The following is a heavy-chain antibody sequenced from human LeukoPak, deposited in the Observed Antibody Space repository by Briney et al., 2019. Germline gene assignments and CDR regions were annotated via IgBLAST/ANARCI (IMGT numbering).Heavy chain of an antibody. D-gene: IGHD5-12*01. Sequence: SQTLSLTCSVSGGSIGSGDYYWSWIRQHPGKGLEWIGYIYYSGSTYYNPSLKSRVTISGDTSKNQFSLKLSSVTAADTAVYYCARGSDIVATIWFDPWGQGILVTVSS. CDR3: ARGSDIVATIWFDP. J-gene: IGHJ5*02. CDR2: IYYSGST. CDR1: GGSIGSGDYY. V-gene: IGHV4-31*03.